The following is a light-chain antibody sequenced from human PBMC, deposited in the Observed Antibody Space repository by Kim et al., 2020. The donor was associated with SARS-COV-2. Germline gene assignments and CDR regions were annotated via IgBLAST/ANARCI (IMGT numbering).Light chain of an antibody. Sequence: GDRVTITCRARQNIDRWLTWYQQKPGKVPKVLIYETSNLASGVPSRFSGSGSGTEFTLTISSLQPDDFATYYCQRDNNYFGQGT. CDR3: QRDNNY. J-gene: IGKJ2*01. V-gene: IGKV1-5*03. CDR1: QNIDRW. CDR2: ETS.